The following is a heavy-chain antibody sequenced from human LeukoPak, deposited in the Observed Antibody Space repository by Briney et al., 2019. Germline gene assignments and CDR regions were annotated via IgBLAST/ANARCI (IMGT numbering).Heavy chain of an antibody. D-gene: IGHD6-6*01. Sequence: ASVTVSCKASGYTFTSYYMHWVRQAPGQGLEWMGIINPSGGSTSYAQKFQGRVTMTRDTSTSTVYMELSSLRSEDTAVYYCARSEYSSSSVNWFDPWGQGTLVTVSS. CDR2: INPSGGST. CDR3: ARSEYSSSSVNWFDP. CDR1: GYTFTSYY. J-gene: IGHJ5*02. V-gene: IGHV1-46*01.